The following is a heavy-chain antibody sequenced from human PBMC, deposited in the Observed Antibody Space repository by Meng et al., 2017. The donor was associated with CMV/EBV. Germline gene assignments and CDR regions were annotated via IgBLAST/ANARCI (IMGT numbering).Heavy chain of an antibody. CDR3: ARTGYNPYYYYYYGMDV. V-gene: IGHV4-34*01. Sequence: SETLSLTCAVYGRSFSGYYWSWIRQPPGKGLEWIGEINHSGSTNYNPSLKSRVTISVDTSKNQFSLKLSSVTAADTAVYYCARTGYNPYYYYYYGMDVWGQGTTVTVSS. J-gene: IGHJ6*02. CDR1: GRSFSGYY. CDR2: INHSGST. D-gene: IGHD1-14*01.